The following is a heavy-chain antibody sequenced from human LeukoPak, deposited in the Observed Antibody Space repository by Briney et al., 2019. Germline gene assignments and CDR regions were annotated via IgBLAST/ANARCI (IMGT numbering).Heavy chain of an antibody. CDR2: IYYTGST. D-gene: IGHD2-21*02. Sequence: SETLSLTCTVSAGSIDDHYWSSIQQPPGKGLEWIGYIYYTGSTSYNPSLQSRLTISIDTSKTQFSLRLTSVTAADTAVYFCARGVTQWGQGTLATVSS. CDR3: ARGVTQ. V-gene: IGHV4-59*11. J-gene: IGHJ4*02. CDR1: AGSIDDHY.